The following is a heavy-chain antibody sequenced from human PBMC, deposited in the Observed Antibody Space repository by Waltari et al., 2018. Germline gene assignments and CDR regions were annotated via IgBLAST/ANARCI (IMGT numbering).Heavy chain of an antibody. Sequence: QVQLQESGPGLVKPSETLSLTCGVSGYSISNGYYWAWIRQPPGKGLEWIGSIYHSGRTFYNLSLKSRVTISVDTSKNQFSLKLSSVTAADRAVYFCARLGGTYFPFDYWGQGALVTVSS. CDR3: ARLGGTYFPFDY. D-gene: IGHD1-26*01. V-gene: IGHV4-38-2*01. J-gene: IGHJ4*02. CDR2: IYHSGRT. CDR1: GYSISNGYY.